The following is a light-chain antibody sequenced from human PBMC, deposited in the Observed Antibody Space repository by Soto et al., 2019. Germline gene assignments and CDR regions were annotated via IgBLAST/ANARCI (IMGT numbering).Light chain of an antibody. V-gene: IGKV3-15*01. Sequence: ETVMTQSPATLSVSPGERATLSCRASQSVDTNVAWYQHKPGQAPRLLIYGASTRATGVPARFSGSAPGAEFTLTISSLQSEDSAVYYCQEYSNWWTFGQGTKIEIK. CDR3: QEYSNWWT. J-gene: IGKJ1*01. CDR2: GAS. CDR1: QSVDTN.